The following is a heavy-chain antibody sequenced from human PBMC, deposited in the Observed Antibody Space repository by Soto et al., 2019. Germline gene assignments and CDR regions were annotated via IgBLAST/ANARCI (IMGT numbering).Heavy chain of an antibody. Sequence: EVQLVESGGGVVKPGGSIRLSCAASRFTFSNAWMSWVRKATGKGLEWVGRIKSKTDGGTTDYAAPVKGRFSISRDESKNTLFLQMDSLKTEDTAVYYCTSDNCSGGRCTGWDVWGKGTTVTVSS. J-gene: IGHJ6*04. CDR1: RFTFSNAW. CDR2: IKSKTDGGTT. V-gene: IGHV3-15*01. CDR3: TSDNCSGGRCTGWDV. D-gene: IGHD2-15*01.